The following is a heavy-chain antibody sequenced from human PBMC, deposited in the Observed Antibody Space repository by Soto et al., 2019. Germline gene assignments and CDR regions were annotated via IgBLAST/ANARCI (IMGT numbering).Heavy chain of an antibody. D-gene: IGHD4-17*01. V-gene: IGHV3-30-3*01. CDR3: ARDADYAFEYYYYGMDV. CDR2: ISYDGSNK. Sequence: PXGSRRLSCAAAGFTFSSYAMHWVRQAPGKGLEWVAVISYDGSNKYYADSVKGRFTISRDNSKNTLYLQMNSLRAEDTAVYYCARDADYAFEYYYYGMDVWGQGTTVTVSS. J-gene: IGHJ6*02. CDR1: GFTFSSYA.